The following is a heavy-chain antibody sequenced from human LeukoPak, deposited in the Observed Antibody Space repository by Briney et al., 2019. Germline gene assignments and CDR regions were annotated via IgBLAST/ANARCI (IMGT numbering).Heavy chain of an antibody. Sequence: SQTLSLTCTVSGVSISSGVYYWSWIRQPPGKGLEWIGYIYHSGSTYYNPSLKSRVTISVDRSKNQFSLKLNSVTAADTAVYYCVRDCSASCYTGLDYWGQGTLVTVSS. CDR2: IYHSGST. J-gene: IGHJ4*02. D-gene: IGHD2-2*02. CDR3: VRDCSASCYTGLDY. CDR1: GVSISSGVYY. V-gene: IGHV4-30-2*01.